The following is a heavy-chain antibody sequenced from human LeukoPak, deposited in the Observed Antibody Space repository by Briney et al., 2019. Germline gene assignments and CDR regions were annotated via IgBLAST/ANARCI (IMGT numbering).Heavy chain of an antibody. V-gene: IGHV4-4*07. CDR1: GGSITDSF. J-gene: IGHJ5*02. Sequence: SETLSLTCTVSGGSITDSFWTWIRQPAGKGLEWIGRIYSSGITNCSPSLKSRVTMSVDTFKNQFSLKLDSVTAADTAVYYCARRGSVPDARVDPWGQGTRVTVSS. CDR2: IYSSGIT. D-gene: IGHD2-2*01. CDR3: ARRGSVPDARVDP.